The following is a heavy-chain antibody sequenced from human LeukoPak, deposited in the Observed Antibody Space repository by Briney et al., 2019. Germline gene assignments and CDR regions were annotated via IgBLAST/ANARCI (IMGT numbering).Heavy chain of an antibody. Sequence: ASVKVSCKASGFIFTASAVQWVRQARGQRLEWIGWIVVGSGHTDYAQKFQERVTITRDMSTSTAYMELSSLRSEDTAVYYCARDQGDGSGFRFDYWGQGTRVTVSS. CDR2: IVVGSGHT. CDR3: ARDQGDGSGFRFDY. J-gene: IGHJ4*02. D-gene: IGHD3-10*01. V-gene: IGHV1-58*01. CDR1: GFIFTASA.